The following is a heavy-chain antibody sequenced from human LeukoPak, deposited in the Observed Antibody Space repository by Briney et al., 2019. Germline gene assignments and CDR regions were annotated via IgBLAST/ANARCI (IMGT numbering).Heavy chain of an antibody. CDR1: GFTFSSYG. CDR2: IWYDGSNK. CDR3: AKVKFAARTQCYYYYMDV. D-gene: IGHD6-6*01. V-gene: IGHV3-33*06. Sequence: GRSLRLSCAASGFTFSSYGMHWVRQAPGKGLEWVAVIWYDGSNKYYADSVKGRFTISRDNSKNTLYLQMNSLRAEDTAVYYCAKVKFAARTQCYYYYMDVWGKGTTVTVSS. J-gene: IGHJ6*03.